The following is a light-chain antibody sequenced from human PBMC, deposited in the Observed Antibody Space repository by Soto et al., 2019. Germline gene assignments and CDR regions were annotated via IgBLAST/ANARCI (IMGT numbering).Light chain of an antibody. V-gene: IGKV3-20*01. CDR1: QSVDDKY. CDR2: DAF. J-gene: IGKJ1*01. Sequence: EIVLTQSPGSLSLSPGERATLSCRASQSVDDKYLAWYQQKRGQAPRLLIYDAFSRATGVPDRIIGSGSGTDFTLTISRLEPEDFALYYCQQSPRTFGQGTKVEIK. CDR3: QQSPRT.